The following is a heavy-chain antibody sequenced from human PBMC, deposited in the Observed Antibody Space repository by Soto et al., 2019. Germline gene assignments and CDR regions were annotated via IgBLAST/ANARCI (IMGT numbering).Heavy chain of an antibody. D-gene: IGHD3-10*01. CDR3: ARTWGGFGDY. CDR1: GGSISSYY. Sequence: QVQLQESGPGLVKPSETLSLTCTVSGGSISSYYWSWIRQPPGKGLEWIGYINYSGSTNHNPSLKSRVTISVDTSQNRFSLKRSSVMAADTAVYYCARTWGGFGDYWGQGTLVTVSS. CDR2: INYSGST. V-gene: IGHV4-59*01. J-gene: IGHJ4*02.